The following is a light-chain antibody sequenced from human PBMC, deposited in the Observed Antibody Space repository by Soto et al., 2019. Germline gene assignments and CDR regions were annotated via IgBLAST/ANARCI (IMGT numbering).Light chain of an antibody. V-gene: IGKV1-39*01. Sequence: DIQMTQSPSSLSASVGDRVTITCRASQSISGDLNWYQQKPGKAPNLVIYAASTLQSGVPSRFSGSGSGTDFTLTISSLQPEDFATYYCQQSYSTSWTFGQGTRVEIK. CDR1: QSISGD. J-gene: IGKJ1*01. CDR3: QQSYSTSWT. CDR2: AAS.